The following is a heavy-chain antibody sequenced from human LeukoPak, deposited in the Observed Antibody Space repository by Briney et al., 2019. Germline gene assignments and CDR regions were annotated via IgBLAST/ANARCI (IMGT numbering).Heavy chain of an antibody. D-gene: IGHD7-27*01. J-gene: IGHJ4*02. CDR2: IRGSGPGSGSGT. Sequence: GGSLRLSCATSGFTFSDYPMNWVRQAPGKGLEWVSNIRGSGPGSGSGTYYADSVKGRFIISRDDAKNSVYLQMNSLRIEDSAFYYCARDVNWGFDSWGQGTLVTVSS. V-gene: IGHV3-11*04. CDR3: ARDVNWGFDS. CDR1: GFTFSDYP.